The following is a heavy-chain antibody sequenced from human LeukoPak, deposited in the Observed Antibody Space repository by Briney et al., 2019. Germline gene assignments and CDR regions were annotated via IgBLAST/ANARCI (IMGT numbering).Heavy chain of an antibody. CDR3: ARDGKAKNDF. CDR2: MDDSGAHT. D-gene: IGHD1-26*01. Sequence: GRSLRLSCAASGFTFDDYAMQWVRQAPDKRLEYVSGMDDSGAHTYYADSVKGRFTMSRDNSRDTLYLQMGSLRPEDTAVYYCARDGKAKNDFWGQGTLVTVST. J-gene: IGHJ4*02. CDR1: GFTFDDYA. V-gene: IGHV3-64*02.